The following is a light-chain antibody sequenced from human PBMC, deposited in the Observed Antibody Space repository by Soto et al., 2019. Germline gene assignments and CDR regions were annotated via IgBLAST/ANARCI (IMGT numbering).Light chain of an antibody. CDR2: GAS. J-gene: IGKJ1*01. CDR1: QTISSG. Sequence: DIQMTQSPSTLSGSVGDRVTITCRASQTISSGLAWYQQQPGKAPKLLVYGASNLRSGVPLRFSGSGSGTDFTLTISSLEPEDFATYYCQESYSFLWGTCGQGTKVDIK. CDR3: QESYSFLWGT. V-gene: IGKV1-5*01.